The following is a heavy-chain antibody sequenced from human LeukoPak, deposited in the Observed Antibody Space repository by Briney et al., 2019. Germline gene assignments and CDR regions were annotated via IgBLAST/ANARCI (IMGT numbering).Heavy chain of an antibody. J-gene: IGHJ1*01. CDR2: ISSNSTI. V-gene: IGHV3-48*04. CDR3: SIFGGAATVYFQH. CDR1: GFTFSSYS. Sequence: GGSLRLSCAASGFTFSSYSMNWVRQAPGKGLEWVSYISSNSTIYYADSVKGRFTISRDNAKNSLYLQMNSLRAEDTAVYYCSIFGGAATVYFQHWGQGTLVTVSS. D-gene: IGHD2-15*01.